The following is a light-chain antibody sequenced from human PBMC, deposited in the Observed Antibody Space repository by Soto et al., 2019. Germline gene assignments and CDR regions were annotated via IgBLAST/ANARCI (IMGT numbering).Light chain of an antibody. CDR3: KKYGSSLWK. J-gene: IGKJ1*01. CDR2: GAY. CDR1: QSVSSSY. V-gene: IGKV3-20*01. Sequence: EIVLTQSPVTLAFSQGGRTNLSFSASQSVSSSYLAWYQQKPGQAHRLLIYGAYSRATGIKDRFSGSGSGTDFTLTISRMEPEDFAVYYCKKYGSSLWKCGNGTKVDIK.